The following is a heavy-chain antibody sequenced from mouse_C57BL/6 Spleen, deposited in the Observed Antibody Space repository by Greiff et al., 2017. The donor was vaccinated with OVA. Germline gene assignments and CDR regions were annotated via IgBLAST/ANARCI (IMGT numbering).Heavy chain of an antibody. CDR3: ALANWENWFAY. J-gene: IGHJ3*01. CDR2: IWSGGST. D-gene: IGHD4-1*01. Sequence: QVQLKESGPGLVQPSQSLSITCTVSGFSLTSYGVHWVRQSPGKGLEWLGVIWSGGSTDYNAAFISRLSISKDNSKSQVFFKMNSLQADDTAIYYCALANWENWFAYWGQGTLVTVSA. CDR1: GFSLTSYG. V-gene: IGHV2-2*01.